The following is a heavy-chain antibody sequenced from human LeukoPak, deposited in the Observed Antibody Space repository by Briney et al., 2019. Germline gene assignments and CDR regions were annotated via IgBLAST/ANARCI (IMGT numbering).Heavy chain of an antibody. CDR2: IRHDGGNK. CDR3: AKDIAYYYDSSGPLFDN. CDR1: GFTVTSYG. J-gene: IGHJ4*02. D-gene: IGHD3-22*01. Sequence: GGSLRLSCAASGFTVTSYGMHWVRQAPGKGLEWVAFIRHDGGNKYYTDSVRGRFTISRDNSKNTLYLQMNSLRAEDTAVYYCAKDIAYYYDSSGPLFDNWGQGTLVTVSS. V-gene: IGHV3-30*02.